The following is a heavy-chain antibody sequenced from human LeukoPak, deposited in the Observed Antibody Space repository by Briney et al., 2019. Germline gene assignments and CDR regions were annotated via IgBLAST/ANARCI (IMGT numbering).Heavy chain of an antibody. D-gene: IGHD2-21*02. V-gene: IGHV4-59*01. CDR1: GDSINSYF. J-gene: IGHJ3*01. Sequence: PSETMSLTCTVYGDSINSYFWTWIRQPPGKGLEWLGYIYSRGTTAYNPSLESRLTMSTGTSKNQFSLTLRSVTTADTAVYFCARVTRTHDAFDVWGQPIMVTVSS. CDR3: ARVTRTHDAFDV. CDR2: IYSRGTT.